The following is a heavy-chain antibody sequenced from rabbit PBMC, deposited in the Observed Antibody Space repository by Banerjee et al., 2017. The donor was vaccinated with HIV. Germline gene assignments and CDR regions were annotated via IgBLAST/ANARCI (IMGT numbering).Heavy chain of an antibody. V-gene: IGHV1S45*01. Sequence: EESGGGLVQPEGSLTLTCKASGLDFSSKQWICWVRQAPGKGLEWIGCIDTGSSGSTYYASWAKGRFTVSKTSSTTVTLQMTSLTVADTATYFCARDPADDGGGNWNLWGQGTLVTVS. CDR2: IDTGSSGST. CDR1: GLDFSSKQW. CDR3: ARDPADDGGGNWNL. J-gene: IGHJ4*01. D-gene: IGHD1-1*01.